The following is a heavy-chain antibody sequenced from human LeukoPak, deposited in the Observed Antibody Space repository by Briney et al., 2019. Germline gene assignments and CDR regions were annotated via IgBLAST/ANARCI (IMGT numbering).Heavy chain of an antibody. J-gene: IGHJ3*02. CDR3: AHITMVRGVRPDAFDI. D-gene: IGHD3-10*01. Sequence: GGSLRLSCAASGFTFSSYEMNWVRQAPGKGLEWVSYISSSGSTIYYADSVKGRFTISRDNAKNSLYLQMNSLRAEDTAVYYCAHITMVRGVRPDAFDIWGQGTMVTVSS. CDR2: ISSSGSTI. V-gene: IGHV3-48*03. CDR1: GFTFSSYE.